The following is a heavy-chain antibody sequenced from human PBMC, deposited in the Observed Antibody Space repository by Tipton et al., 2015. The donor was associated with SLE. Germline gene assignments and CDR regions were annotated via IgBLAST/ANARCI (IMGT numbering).Heavy chain of an antibody. J-gene: IGHJ4*02. V-gene: IGHV3-23*01. CDR3: ARGALRGLWDY. CDR1: GFTFRRYA. D-gene: IGHD2/OR15-2a*01. Sequence: SLRLSCAASGFTFRRYAMSWVRQAPGKGLEWVSAISGSGGRTYYADSVKGRFTISRDNSKNTLYLQMNSLRAEDTAVYYCARGALRGLWDYWGQGTLVTVSS. CDR2: ISGSGGRT.